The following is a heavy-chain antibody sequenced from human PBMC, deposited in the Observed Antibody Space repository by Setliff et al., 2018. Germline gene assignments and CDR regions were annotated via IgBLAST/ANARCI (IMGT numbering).Heavy chain of an antibody. J-gene: IGHJ6*02. D-gene: IGHD3-22*01. CDR2: INHSGST. Sequence: SETLSLTCAVYGGSFSTYYWIWIRQPPGKGLEWIGEINHSGSTNYNPSLKSRVTISRDNAKISLYLQMSSLRAEDTAVYYCARGPIVVKGYYYYYGMDVWGQGTTVTVSS. CDR3: ARGPIVVKGYYYYYGMDV. V-gene: IGHV4-34*01. CDR1: GGSFSTYY.